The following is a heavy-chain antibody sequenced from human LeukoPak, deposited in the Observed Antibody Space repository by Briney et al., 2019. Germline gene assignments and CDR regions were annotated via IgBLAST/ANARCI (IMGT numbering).Heavy chain of an antibody. CDR2: ISGSGGST. Sequence: GGSLRLSCAASGFTFSSCAMSWVRQAPGKGLEWVSGISGSGGSTKYADSVKGRFTISRDNSKNTLYLQMNTVRAEDTAVYYCAKDPWGGAVAGTVFDDWGQGTLVTVSS. D-gene: IGHD6-19*01. CDR1: GFTFSSCA. CDR3: AKDPWGGAVAGTVFDD. J-gene: IGHJ4*02. V-gene: IGHV3-23*01.